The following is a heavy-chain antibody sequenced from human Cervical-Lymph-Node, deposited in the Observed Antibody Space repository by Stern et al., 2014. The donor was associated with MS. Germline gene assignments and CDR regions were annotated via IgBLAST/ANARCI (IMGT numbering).Heavy chain of an antibody. D-gene: IGHD2-8*01. J-gene: IGHJ4*02. CDR3: ARDSYESYYFDY. CDR2: IIPLFGTA. V-gene: IGHV1-69*01. CDR1: GGTFSDYA. Sequence: QVQLVQSGAEVKKPGSSVKVSCKASGGTFSDYAINWVRQAPGHGLEWMGGIIPLFGTANYAQKFPGRVTITADESTSTAYMELTSLRSEDTAVYYCARDSYESYYFDYWGQGTLVTVSS.